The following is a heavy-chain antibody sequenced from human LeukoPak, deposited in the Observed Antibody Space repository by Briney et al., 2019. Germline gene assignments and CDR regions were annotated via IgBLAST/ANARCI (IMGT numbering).Heavy chain of an antibody. CDR3: ARAQAPHYDILTVSSFQGWFDP. J-gene: IGHJ5*02. CDR1: GFTFSSYA. CDR2: ISYDGSSI. Sequence: PGGSLRLSCAASGFTFSSYAVHWVRQAPGKGLEWVAVISYDGSSIYYAGSVRGRFTISRDNPKNTLYLQMNSLRAEDTAFYYCARAQAPHYDILTVSSFQGWFDPWGQETRVTVSS. D-gene: IGHD3-9*01. V-gene: IGHV3-30*04.